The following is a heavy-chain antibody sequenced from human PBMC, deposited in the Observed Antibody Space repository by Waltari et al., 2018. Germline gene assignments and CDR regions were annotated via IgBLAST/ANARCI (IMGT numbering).Heavy chain of an antibody. CDR3: AKESILDVSAVARWGDQYYYYGMGV. V-gene: IGHV4-4*07. J-gene: IGHJ6*02. CDR2: IYTTGDI. Sequence: QVQLQESGPGLVKPSETLSLTCRVSGGSVSSAYLIWVRQAAGKGLEWIGRIYTTGDIKYNPSLRSRVTMSVDKSKNQFSLRLISVTAADTAVYYCAKESILDVSAVARWGDQYYYYGMGVWGQGTPVTVSS. CDR1: GGSVSSAY. D-gene: IGHD3-10*01.